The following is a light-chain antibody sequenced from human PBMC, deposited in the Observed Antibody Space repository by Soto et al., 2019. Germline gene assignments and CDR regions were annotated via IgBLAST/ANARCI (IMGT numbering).Light chain of an antibody. J-gene: IGKJ4*01. V-gene: IGKV1-39*01. CDR3: QQSHSSPLT. Sequence: IQMTQSPPSLSATVGDRVTITCRASRSISDCFNWYKQKPGEAPELLIYAASTLQSGVPSRFSGSGSGTDFTLTISSLQPEDSAAYYCQQSHSSPLTFGGGTKVEFK. CDR1: RSISDC. CDR2: AAS.